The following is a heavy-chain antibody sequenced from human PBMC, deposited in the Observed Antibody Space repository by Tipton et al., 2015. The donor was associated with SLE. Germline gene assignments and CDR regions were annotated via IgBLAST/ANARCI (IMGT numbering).Heavy chain of an antibody. CDR2: INHSGGT. Sequence: TLSLTCSVAGGSITSNNVHWAWIRQPPGKGLEWIGEINHSGGTNYNPSLKSRVTISVDTSKNQFSLKLSSVTAADTAVYYCARAPGLDRDYYYYYYMDVWGKGTTVTVSS. J-gene: IGHJ6*03. CDR3: ARAPGLDRDYYYYYYMDV. CDR1: GGSITSNNVH. V-gene: IGHV4-39*07. D-gene: IGHD3/OR15-3a*01.